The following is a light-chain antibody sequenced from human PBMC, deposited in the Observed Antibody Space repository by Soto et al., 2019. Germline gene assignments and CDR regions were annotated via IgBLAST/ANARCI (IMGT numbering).Light chain of an antibody. Sequence: EIVLTQSPATLSLSPGERATLSCRASQSVSSYLAWYQQKPGQAPRLLIYDASNRATGIPDRFSGSGSGTDFTLTISSLEPEDFAVYYCQQRSNWPITFGQGPRLEI. CDR2: DAS. CDR1: QSVSSY. J-gene: IGKJ5*01. CDR3: QQRSNWPIT. V-gene: IGKV3-11*01.